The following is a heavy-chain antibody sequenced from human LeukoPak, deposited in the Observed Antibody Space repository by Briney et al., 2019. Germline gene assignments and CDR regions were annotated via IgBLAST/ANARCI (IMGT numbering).Heavy chain of an antibody. J-gene: IGHJ3*02. D-gene: IGHD3-10*01. CDR1: GFTVSSNY. CDR3: ARGSTMDYYTFDI. Sequence: GGSLRLSCAASGFTVSSNYMSWVRQAPGKGLEWVSVIYSGGSSYYADSVKGRFTISRDNSKSTLYLQMNSLRAEDTAVYYCARGSTMDYYTFDIWGQGTLVTVSS. CDR2: IYSGGSS. V-gene: IGHV3-66*01.